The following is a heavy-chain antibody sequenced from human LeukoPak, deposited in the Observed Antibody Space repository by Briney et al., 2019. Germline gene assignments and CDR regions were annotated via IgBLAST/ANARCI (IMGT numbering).Heavy chain of an antibody. CDR2: IWYDGSNK. V-gene: IGHV3-33*06. D-gene: IGHD1-26*01. J-gene: IGHJ4*02. CDR3: AKDRRSGSYYDY. Sequence: GGSLRLSCATSGFTFRNHGMHWVRQAPGKGLEWVAVIWYDGSNKYYADSVKGRFTISRDNSKNTLYLQMSSLRAEDTAIYYCAKDRRSGSYYDYWGQGTLVTVSS. CDR1: GFTFRNHG.